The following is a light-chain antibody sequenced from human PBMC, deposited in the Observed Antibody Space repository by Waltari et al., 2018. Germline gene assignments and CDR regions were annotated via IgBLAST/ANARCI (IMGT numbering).Light chain of an antibody. CDR2: DVS. J-gene: IGLJ2*01. CDR1: SSDIGGFNY. Sequence: QSALTQPRSVSGSPGQSVTISCTGTSSDIGGFNYVSWYQQHPVKAPKLIIYDVSEWPSGVPDRFSGSKSANTASLTISGLQAEDEADYYCCSYAGSYTGVLFGGGTKLTVL. V-gene: IGLV2-11*01. CDR3: CSYAGSYTGVL.